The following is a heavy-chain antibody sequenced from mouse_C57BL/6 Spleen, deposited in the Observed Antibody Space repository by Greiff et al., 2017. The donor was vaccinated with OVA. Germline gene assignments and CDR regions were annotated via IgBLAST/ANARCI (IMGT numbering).Heavy chain of an antibody. J-gene: IGHJ4*01. CDR3: ARSGYGSRDYYAMDY. CDR1: GYTFTSYW. Sequence: QVQLQQPGAELVKPGASVKMSCKASGYTFTSYWITWVKQRPGQGLEWIGDIYPGSGSTNYNEQFKSKATLTVDTSSSTAYMQLSSLTSEDSAVYYCARSGYGSRDYYAMDYWGQGTSVTVSS. V-gene: IGHV1-55*01. D-gene: IGHD1-1*01. CDR2: IYPGSGST.